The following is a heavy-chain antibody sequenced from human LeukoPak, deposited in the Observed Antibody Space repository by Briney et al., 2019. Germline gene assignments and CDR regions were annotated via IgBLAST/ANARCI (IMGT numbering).Heavy chain of an antibody. J-gene: IGHJ6*03. Sequence: PSETLSLTCTVSGGSISSSSYYWGWIRQPPGKGLEWIGSIYYSGSTYYNPPLKSRVTISVDTSKNQFSLKLSSVTAADTAVYYCATQGYYDFWSGYYNYYYYYMDVWGKGTTVTVSS. D-gene: IGHD3-3*01. CDR3: ATQGYYDFWSGYYNYYYYYMDV. CDR1: GGSISSSSYY. V-gene: IGHV4-39*01. CDR2: IYYSGST.